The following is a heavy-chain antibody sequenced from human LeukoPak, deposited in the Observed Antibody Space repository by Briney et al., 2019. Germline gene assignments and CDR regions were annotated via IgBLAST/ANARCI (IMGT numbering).Heavy chain of an antibody. V-gene: IGHV3-23*01. CDR3: VKLVDTAVVIFYCGGDCYPDY. D-gene: IGHD2-21*02. J-gene: IGHJ4*02. Sequence: GGSLRLSCVASGFAFSSYAMSWVRQAPGKGLEWVSTISGSGDNKYDADSVKGRFTISRDNSKNTLYLQMNSLRAEDTAVYYCVKLVDTAVVIFYCGGDCYPDYWGQGTLVTVSS. CDR1: GFAFSSYA. CDR2: ISGSGDNK.